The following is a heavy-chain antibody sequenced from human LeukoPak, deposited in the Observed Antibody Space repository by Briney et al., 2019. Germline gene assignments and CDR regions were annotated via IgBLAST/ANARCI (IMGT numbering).Heavy chain of an antibody. CDR3: ARDGNFYFDL. D-gene: IGHD1-7*01. Sequence: PGGSLRLSCAASGFTFSNYWMTWVRQAPGKGLEWVANIKQDGSEKYYVDSVKGRFTISRDNAKNSLYLQMNSLRAEDTAVYYCARDGNFYFDLWGRGTLVTVSS. CDR2: IKQDGSEK. J-gene: IGHJ2*01. V-gene: IGHV3-7*01. CDR1: GFTFSNYW.